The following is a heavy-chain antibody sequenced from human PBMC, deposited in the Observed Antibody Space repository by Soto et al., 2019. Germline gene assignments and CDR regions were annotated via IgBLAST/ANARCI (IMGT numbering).Heavy chain of an antibody. D-gene: IGHD5-12*01. CDR3: ARDQKYLRSGYSDY. CDR1: GFTFSSYA. V-gene: IGHV3-30-3*01. CDR2: ISYDGSDK. Sequence: GGSLRLSCAASGFTFSSYAMHWVRQAPGKGLEWVALISYDGSDKDYADSVKGRFTISRDNSRNTLFLQMNSLRAEDTAVYYCARDQKYLRSGYSDYWGRGSPVTVSS. J-gene: IGHJ4*02.